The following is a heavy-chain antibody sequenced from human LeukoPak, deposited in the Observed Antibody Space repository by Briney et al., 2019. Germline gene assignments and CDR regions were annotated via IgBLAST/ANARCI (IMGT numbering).Heavy chain of an antibody. CDR2: INTNTGNP. Sequence: ASVKVFCKASGYTFTSYAMNWVRQAPGQGLEWMGWINTNTGNPTYAQGFTGRFVFSLDTSVSTAYLQISSLKAEDTAVYYCAGSLLYGAVADRRNWFDPWGQGTLVTVSS. CDR3: AGSLLYGAVADRRNWFDP. V-gene: IGHV7-4-1*02. D-gene: IGHD6-19*01. CDR1: GYTFTSYA. J-gene: IGHJ5*02.